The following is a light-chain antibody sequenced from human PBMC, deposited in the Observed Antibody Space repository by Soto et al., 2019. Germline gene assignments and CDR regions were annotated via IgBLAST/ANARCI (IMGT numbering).Light chain of an antibody. J-gene: IGKJ1*01. CDR1: QSVASSY. CDR2: SAS. V-gene: IGKV3-20*01. Sequence: EVVLTQSPGTLSLSPGERVTLSCRASQSVASSYLAWYQQKPGRAPRLLFYSASSRATGIPDRFSGSGSGTDLTLTIRRLEPEDFVVYYCHHFGSLPETFGQGTNVE. CDR3: HHFGSLPET.